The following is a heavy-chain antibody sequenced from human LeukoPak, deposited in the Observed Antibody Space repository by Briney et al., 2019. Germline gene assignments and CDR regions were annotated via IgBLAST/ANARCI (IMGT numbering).Heavy chain of an antibody. Sequence: GASVKVSCKASGYTFTGYYMHWVRQAPGQGLEWMGWINPTSGDTNYARKFQGRVTMTRDTSISTAYMELSRLTSDDTAVYYCARDAWLVGATNLYYFDYWGQGTLVTVSS. CDR3: ARDAWLVGATNLYYFDY. D-gene: IGHD1-26*01. CDR1: GYTFTGYY. V-gene: IGHV1-2*02. J-gene: IGHJ4*02. CDR2: INPTSGDT.